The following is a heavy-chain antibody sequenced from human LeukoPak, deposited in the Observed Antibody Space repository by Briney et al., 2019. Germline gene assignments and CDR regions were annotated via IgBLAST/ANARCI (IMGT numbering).Heavy chain of an antibody. J-gene: IGHJ6*02. Sequence: GGSLRLSCASSGFTFSSYAMSWVRQAPGKGLEWVSAISGSGGSTYYADSVKGRFTISRDNSKNTLYLQMNSLRAEDTAVYYCAKSRDIVVVSMDVWGQGTTVTVSS. CDR1: GFTFSSYA. CDR2: ISGSGGST. V-gene: IGHV3-23*01. D-gene: IGHD2-2*01. CDR3: AKSRDIVVVSMDV.